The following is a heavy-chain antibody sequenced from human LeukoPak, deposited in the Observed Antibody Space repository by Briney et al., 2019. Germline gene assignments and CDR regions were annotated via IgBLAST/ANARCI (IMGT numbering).Heavy chain of an antibody. J-gene: IGHJ4*02. Sequence: GGSLRLSCAASGFTFSSYSMNWVRQAPGKGLEWVSSISSSSSYIYYADSVKGRFTISRDNAKNSLYLQMNSLRAEDTAVYYCARDPWESSGYFQPLDYWGQGTLVTVSS. CDR2: ISSSSSYI. V-gene: IGHV3-21*01. CDR1: GFTFSSYS. D-gene: IGHD3-22*01. CDR3: ARDPWESSGYFQPLDY.